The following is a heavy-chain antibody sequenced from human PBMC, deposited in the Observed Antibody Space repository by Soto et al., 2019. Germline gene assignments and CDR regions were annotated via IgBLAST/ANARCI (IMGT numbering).Heavy chain of an antibody. Sequence: QVQLVQSGAEVKKPGSSVKVSCKASGGTFSSYTISWVRQAPGQGLEWMGGIIPIFGSANYAQKFQGRVTITADESTSTAYMELSSLRSEDPAVYYGARALGGYDWGGWFDPWGQGTLVTVSS. V-gene: IGHV1-69*12. CDR3: ARALGGYDWGGWFDP. CDR1: GGTFSSYT. CDR2: IIPIFGSA. J-gene: IGHJ5*02. D-gene: IGHD5-12*01.